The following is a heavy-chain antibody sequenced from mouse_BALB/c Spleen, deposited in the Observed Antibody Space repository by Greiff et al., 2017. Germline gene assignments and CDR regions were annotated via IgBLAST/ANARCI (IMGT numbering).Heavy chain of an antibody. V-gene: IGHV5-17*02. CDR1: GFTFSSFG. CDR2: ISSGSSTI. Sequence: EVQLVESGGGLVQPGGSRKLSCAASGFTFSSFGMHWVRQAPEKGLEWVAYISSGSSTIYYADKVKGRFTITRDNPKNTQFLQMTSLRSEDTAMYYCARENSYDFDYWGQGTTVTVSA. D-gene: IGHD5-2*01. J-gene: IGHJ2*01. CDR3: ARENSYDFDY.